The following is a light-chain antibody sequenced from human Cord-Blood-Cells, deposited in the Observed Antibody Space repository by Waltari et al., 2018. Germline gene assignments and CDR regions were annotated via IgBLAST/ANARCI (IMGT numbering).Light chain of an antibody. CDR3: QQSYSTPFT. V-gene: IGKV1-39*01. CDR1: QSISSY. Sequence: DIQMTQTPSSVSASVGDGVTITCRASQSISSYLNWYQQKPGKSPKLLIYAASRLQSGVPSRFSGSGSGTDCTLTISSLQPEDFATYYCQQSYSTPFTFDPVTKVDIK. CDR2: AAS. J-gene: IGKJ3*01.